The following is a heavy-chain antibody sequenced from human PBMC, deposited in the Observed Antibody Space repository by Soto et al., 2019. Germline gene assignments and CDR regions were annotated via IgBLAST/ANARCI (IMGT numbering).Heavy chain of an antibody. CDR3: ASRAYYLGYDLMG. D-gene: IGHD3-3*01. CDR1: GGTFSSYA. CDR2: IIPIFGTA. V-gene: IGHV1-69*12. Sequence: QVQLVQSGAEVKEPESSVKVSCKASGGTFSSYAISWVRQAPGQGHEWMGGIIPIFGTANYAQKFQGRVTITADQSTSTAYMELSSLRSEDTAVYYCASRAYYLGYDLMGWGQGTLVTVSS. J-gene: IGHJ4*02.